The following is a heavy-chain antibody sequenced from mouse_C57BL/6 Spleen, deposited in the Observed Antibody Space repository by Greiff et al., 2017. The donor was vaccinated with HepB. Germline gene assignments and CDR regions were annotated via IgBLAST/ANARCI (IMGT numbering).Heavy chain of an antibody. CDR2: IDPSDSYT. D-gene: IGHD4-1*02. Sequence: QVQLQQPGAELVKPGASVKLSCKASGYTFTSYWMQWVKQRPGQGLEWIGEIDPSDSYTNYNQKFKGKATLTVDTSSSTAYMQLSSLTSEDSAVYYCAKGFPQLGSWFAYWGQGTLVTVSA. V-gene: IGHV1-50*01. J-gene: IGHJ3*01. CDR3: AKGFPQLGSWFAY. CDR1: GYTFTSYW.